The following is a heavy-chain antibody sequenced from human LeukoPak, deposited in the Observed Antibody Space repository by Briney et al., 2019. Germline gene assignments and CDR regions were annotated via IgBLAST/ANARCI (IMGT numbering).Heavy chain of an antibody. CDR2: IYYSGST. D-gene: IGHD2-15*01. J-gene: IGHJ4*02. CDR3: ARLSRGYCSGGSCYRFDY. V-gene: IGHV4-59*08. Sequence: SQTLSLTRTVSGGSISSYYWSWIRQPPGKGLEWIGYIYYSGSTNYNPSLKSRVTISVDTSKNQFSLKLSSVTAADTAVYYCARLSRGYCSGGSCYRFDYWGQGTLVTVSS. CDR1: GGSISSYY.